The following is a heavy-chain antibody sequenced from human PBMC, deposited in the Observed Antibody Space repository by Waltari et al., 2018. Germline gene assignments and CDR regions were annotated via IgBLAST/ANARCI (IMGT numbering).Heavy chain of an antibody. V-gene: IGHV1-2*06. J-gene: IGHJ2*01. CDR2: INPNSGGT. CDR3: ARDLRVVAATEYFDL. D-gene: IGHD2-15*01. CDR1: GYTFTGYY. Sequence: QVQLVQSGAEVKKPGASVKVSCKAAGYTFTGYYMHWVRPAPGQGLEWMGRINPNSGGTNYAQKFQGRVTMTRDTSISTAYMELSRLRSDDTAVYYCARDLRVVAATEYFDLWGRGTLVTVSS.